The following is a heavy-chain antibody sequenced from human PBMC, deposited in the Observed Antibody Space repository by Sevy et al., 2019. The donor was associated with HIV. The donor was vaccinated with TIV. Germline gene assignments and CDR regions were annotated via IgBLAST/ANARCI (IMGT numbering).Heavy chain of an antibody. V-gene: IGHV3-21*06. CDR2: IYSSSTYI. CDR3: AGASGSKDPYYFDS. D-gene: IGHD3-10*01. Sequence: GGSLRLSCAASGFSFDIYTMNWVRQAPGKGLEWVSSIYSSSTYIYYADSVKGRFTISRDNAKNLLYLQMNSLRAEDTAVYYCAGASGSKDPYYFDSWGQGILVTVSS. CDR1: GFSFDIYT. J-gene: IGHJ4*02.